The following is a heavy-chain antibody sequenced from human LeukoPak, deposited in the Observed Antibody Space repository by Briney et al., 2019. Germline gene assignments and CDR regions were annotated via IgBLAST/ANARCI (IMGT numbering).Heavy chain of an antibody. CDR1: GGSFSDYY. V-gene: IGHV4-34*01. D-gene: IGHD3-10*01. CDR3: ARRRWGYGSGSYDY. J-gene: IGHJ4*02. CDR2: INHSGSTS. Sequence: SETLSLTCAVYGGSFSDYYWSWIRQSPGKGLEWIGEINHSGSTSNYNPSLKNRVTISVDTSKKQFSLKLSSVTAADTAVYYCARRRWGYGSGSYDYWGQGTLVTVSS.